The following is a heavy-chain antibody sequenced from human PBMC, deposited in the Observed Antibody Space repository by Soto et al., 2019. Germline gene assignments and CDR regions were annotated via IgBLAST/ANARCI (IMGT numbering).Heavy chain of an antibody. CDR3: ARYYYVATGYHYAFDY. CDR1: GFTISNSA. V-gene: IGHV3-23*01. Sequence: EVQLLESGGGLVQPGGSLRLSCAASGFTISNSAATWVRQAPGKGLEWVSTISGSGTTYYADSVKGRFTISRAHSNNTLCLQLHSLRAEDSALYYCARYYYVATGYHYAFDYWGRGTLVTVSS. D-gene: IGHD3-22*01. CDR2: ISGSGTT. J-gene: IGHJ4*02.